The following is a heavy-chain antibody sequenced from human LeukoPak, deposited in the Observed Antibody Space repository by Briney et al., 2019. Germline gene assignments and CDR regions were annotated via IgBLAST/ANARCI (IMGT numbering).Heavy chain of an antibody. CDR1: GFTFGDFY. D-gene: IGHD3-10*01. Sequence: GGSLRLSCAASGFTFGDFYMTWIRQAPGKGPEWGSFISSTGSSIYYADSVKGRFTISRDNDENSLFLHMTSLRVEDTAVYYCARQPMIRGVNVFDSWGQGTLAIVSS. V-gene: IGHV3-11*01. CDR2: ISSTGSSI. CDR3: ARQPMIRGVNVFDS. J-gene: IGHJ4*02.